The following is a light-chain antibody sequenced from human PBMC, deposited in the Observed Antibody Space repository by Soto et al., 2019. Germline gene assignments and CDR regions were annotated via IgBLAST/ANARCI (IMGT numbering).Light chain of an antibody. CDR1: KLGSKY. CDR3: QAWDSSTVV. V-gene: IGLV3-1*01. Sequence: SYELTQPPSVSVSPGQTAGITCPGDKLGSKYACWYQQKPGQSPVVVIYQDSKRPSGIPERFSGSNSENTATLTISGTQAMDEADYYCQAWDSSTVVFGGGTKLTVL. J-gene: IGLJ2*01. CDR2: QDS.